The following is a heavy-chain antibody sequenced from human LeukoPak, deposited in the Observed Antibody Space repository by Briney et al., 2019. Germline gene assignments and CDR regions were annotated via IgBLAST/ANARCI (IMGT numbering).Heavy chain of an antibody. CDR3: ARQGVPAAGGVVVVWFDH. V-gene: IGHV1-2*02. J-gene: IGHJ5*02. Sequence: ALVKVSCKASGYTFTCYYMHWVRQAPGQGLEWMGWINPNSGGTNYAQKFQGRVPMTRDTSISTAYMELSRLRSDDTAVYYCARQGVPAAGGVVVVWFDHWGQGTLVTVSS. CDR1: GYTFTCYY. D-gene: IGHD2-2*01. CDR2: INPNSGGT.